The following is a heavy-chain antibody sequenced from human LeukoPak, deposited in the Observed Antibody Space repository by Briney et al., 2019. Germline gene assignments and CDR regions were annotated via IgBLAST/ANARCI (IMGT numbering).Heavy chain of an antibody. CDR3: ARATDCSGGSCLAALLP. Sequence: ASVRGSCKTSGYTFTSYGISWVRQAPGQGLEWMGWISAYIGNTNYAQNLQGRVTMTTDTSTSTAYMELRSLRSDDTAVYYCARATDCSGGSCLAALLPWGQGTLVTVSS. J-gene: IGHJ5*02. CDR2: ISAYIGNT. V-gene: IGHV1-18*01. CDR1: GYTFTSYG. D-gene: IGHD2-15*01.